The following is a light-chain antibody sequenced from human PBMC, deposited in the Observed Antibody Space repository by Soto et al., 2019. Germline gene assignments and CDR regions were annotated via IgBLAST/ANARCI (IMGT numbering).Light chain of an antibody. CDR3: QQANSFPPFFT. CDR1: QGIISW. V-gene: IGKV1-12*01. Sequence: DSQMTQSPSSVSASVGDRVTITCRASQGIISWLAWYQQKPGKAPKLLIYAASSLQSGVPSRFSGSASGTEFTLTISSLQPEDLGTYYCQQANSFPPFFTFGPGTKVDIK. J-gene: IGKJ3*01. CDR2: AAS.